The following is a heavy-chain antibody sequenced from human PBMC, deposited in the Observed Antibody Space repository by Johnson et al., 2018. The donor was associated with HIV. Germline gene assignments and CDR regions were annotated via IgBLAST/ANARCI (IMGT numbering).Heavy chain of an antibody. J-gene: IGHJ3*02. CDR1: GFTFSSYA. Sequence: EVQVVESGGGVVQPGRSLRLSCAASGFTFSSYAMHWVRQAPGQGLEWVSTLYSSGNTYYADSVKGRFTISRDNSKNTLYLQINSLRAEDTAVYDCAKGGRGLAFDIWGQGTMVTVSS. CDR2: LYSSGNT. CDR3: AKGGRGLAFDI. V-gene: IGHV3-23*05. D-gene: IGHD2-15*01.